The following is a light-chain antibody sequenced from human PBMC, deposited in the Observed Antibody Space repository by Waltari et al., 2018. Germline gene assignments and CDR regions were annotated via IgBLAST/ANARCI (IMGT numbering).Light chain of an antibody. J-gene: IGKJ5*01. CDR1: ESINTW. V-gene: IGKV1-5*03. CDR3: QQYRRPPWT. CDR2: RSF. Sequence: DIQMTQSPSTLSASVGDRVTISCRATESINTWLAWYQQKPGKAPKLLISRSFNLESGVPSRFSGSGSGTEFTLTISSLQPDDLATYHCQQYRRPPWTFGQGTRLEIK.